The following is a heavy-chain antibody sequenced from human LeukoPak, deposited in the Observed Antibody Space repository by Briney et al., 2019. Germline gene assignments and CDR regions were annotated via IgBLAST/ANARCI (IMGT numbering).Heavy chain of an antibody. Sequence: ASVKVSCKASGYTFTSHDINWVRQATGQGLEWMEWMSPNSGKTGYAQKFQGRVTMTRDTSIDTAYMELSSLRSEDTAVYYCATMPLAAARKPNYYYYYMDVWGKGTTVTVSS. V-gene: IGHV1-8*01. CDR2: MSPNSGKT. CDR1: GYTFTSHD. J-gene: IGHJ6*03. CDR3: ATMPLAAARKPNYYYYYMDV. D-gene: IGHD6-13*01.